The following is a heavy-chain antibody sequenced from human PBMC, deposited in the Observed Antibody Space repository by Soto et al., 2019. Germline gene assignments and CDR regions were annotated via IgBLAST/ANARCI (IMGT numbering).Heavy chain of an antibody. CDR3: GRWGERDYDAAFLDY. V-gene: IGHV4-34*01. J-gene: IGHJ4*02. CDR2: INHSGST. CDR1: GGSFSGYY. D-gene: IGHD3-22*01. Sequence: PSETLSLTCAVYGGSFSGYYWSWIRQPPGKGLEWIGEINHSGSTNYNPSLKSRVSISVDKSKNQFSLKLSSVTAADTAFYYCGRWGERDYDAAFLDYWGQGTLVTVSS.